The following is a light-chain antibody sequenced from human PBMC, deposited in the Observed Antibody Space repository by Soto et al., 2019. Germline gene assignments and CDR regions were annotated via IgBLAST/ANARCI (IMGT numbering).Light chain of an antibody. CDR1: QSVSSSY. CDR3: QHYGSSLSIT. J-gene: IGKJ5*01. V-gene: IGKV3-20*01. Sequence: EIVLTQSPGTLSLSPGERVTLSCRASQSVSSSYLAWYQQKPGQAPRLLIYGASSSATGTPDRCSGSGSGTDFTLTISKLEPQEFAVYYCQHYGSSLSITFGQGTRLE. CDR2: GAS.